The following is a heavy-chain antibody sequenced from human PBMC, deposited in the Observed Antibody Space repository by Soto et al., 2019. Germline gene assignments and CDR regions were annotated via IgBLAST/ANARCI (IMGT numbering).Heavy chain of an antibody. CDR3: AISYGDYALRACDI. V-gene: IGHV1-69*12. Sequence: QVQLVQSGAEVKKPGSSVKVSCKASGGTFSSYAISWVRQAPGQGLEWMGGIIPIFGTANYAQKFQGRVTSTEDEYTSTAYMELRSLRSEDTAVYYCAISYGDYALRACDIWGQGTMVNVSS. D-gene: IGHD4-17*01. CDR1: GGTFSSYA. CDR2: IIPIFGTA. J-gene: IGHJ3*02.